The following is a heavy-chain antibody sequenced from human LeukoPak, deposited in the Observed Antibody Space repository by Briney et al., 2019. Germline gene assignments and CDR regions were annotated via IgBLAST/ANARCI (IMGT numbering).Heavy chain of an antibody. D-gene: IGHD3-22*01. Sequence: ASVKVSCKTSGYTFTSYYMHWVRQAPGQGLEWMGIINPSGGSTSYAQKFQGRVTMTRDTSTSTVYMELSSLRSEDTAAYYCARGRGYYDSRGYSNWLDPWGQGTLVTVSS. V-gene: IGHV1-46*01. CDR1: GYTFTSYY. CDR2: INPSGGST. CDR3: ARGRGYYDSRGYSNWLDP. J-gene: IGHJ5*02.